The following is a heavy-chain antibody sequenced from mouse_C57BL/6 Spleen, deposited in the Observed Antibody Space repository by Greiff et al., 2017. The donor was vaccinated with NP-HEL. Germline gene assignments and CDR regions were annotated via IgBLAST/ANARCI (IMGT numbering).Heavy chain of an antibody. V-gene: IGHV1-69*01. CDR1: GYTFTSYW. CDR3: ARSYNYYGSYWYFDV. CDR2: IDPSDSYT. Sequence: VQLQQSGAELVMPGASVKLSCKASGYTFTSYWMHWVKQRPGQGLEWIGEIDPSDSYTNYNQKFKGKSTLTVDKSSSTAYMQLSSLTSEDSAVYYCARSYNYYGSYWYFDVWGTGTTVTVSS. J-gene: IGHJ1*03. D-gene: IGHD1-1*01.